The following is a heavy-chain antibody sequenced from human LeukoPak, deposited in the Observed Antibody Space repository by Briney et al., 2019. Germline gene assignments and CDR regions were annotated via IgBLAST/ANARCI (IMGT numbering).Heavy chain of an antibody. CDR2: IKQDGSKT. D-gene: IGHD6-19*01. V-gene: IGHV3-7*01. CDR3: AGPPQAGPFDY. Sequence: GGSLRLSCVASGFTFSNYLMTWVRQAPGKGLEWVANIKQDGSKTSYVDSVKGRFTISRDNAKNSLYLQMNSLRAEDTAVYYCAGPPQAGPFDYWGQGILVTVSS. J-gene: IGHJ4*02. CDR1: GFTFSNYL.